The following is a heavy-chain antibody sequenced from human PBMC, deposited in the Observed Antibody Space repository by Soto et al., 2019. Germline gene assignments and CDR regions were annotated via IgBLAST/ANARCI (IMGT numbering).Heavy chain of an antibody. CDR3: AREGVATFVNYYYGMDV. Sequence: SVKVSCKASGGTLSSYAISWVRQAPGQGLEWMGGIIPIFGTANYAQKFQGRVTITADESTSTAYMELSSLRSEDTAVYYCAREGVATFVNYYYGMDVWGQGTTVTVSS. CDR2: IIPIFGTA. V-gene: IGHV1-69*13. J-gene: IGHJ6*02. D-gene: IGHD5-12*01. CDR1: GGTLSSYA.